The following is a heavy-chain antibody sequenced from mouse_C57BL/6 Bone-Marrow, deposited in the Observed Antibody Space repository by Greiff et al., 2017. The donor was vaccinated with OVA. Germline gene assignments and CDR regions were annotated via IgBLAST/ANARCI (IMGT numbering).Heavy chain of an antibody. Sequence: EVQLVESGGGLVKPGGSLKLSCAASGFTFSDYGMHWVRQAPEKGLEWVAYISRGSSTIYYADTVKGRFTISSDNAKNTLFLQMTSLSSEDTAMYYCARDGNYGWYFDVWGTGTTVTVSS. D-gene: IGHD2-1*01. V-gene: IGHV5-17*01. CDR2: ISRGSSTI. J-gene: IGHJ1*03. CDR3: ARDGNYGWYFDV. CDR1: GFTFSDYG.